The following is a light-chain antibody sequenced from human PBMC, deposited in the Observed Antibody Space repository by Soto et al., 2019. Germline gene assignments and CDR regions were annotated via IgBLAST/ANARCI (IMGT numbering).Light chain of an antibody. CDR2: DAS. CDR3: QQYSTSPT. Sequence: EIVLTHSSGTLSLSSGERATLSCRASQSVSNNYLAWYQQKPGQAPRLLISDASTRATGIPARFSASGSGTDFTLNISRLEPEDFAVYYCQQYSTSPTFGEGTRLEIK. CDR1: QSVSNNY. V-gene: IGKV3-20*01. J-gene: IGKJ5*01.